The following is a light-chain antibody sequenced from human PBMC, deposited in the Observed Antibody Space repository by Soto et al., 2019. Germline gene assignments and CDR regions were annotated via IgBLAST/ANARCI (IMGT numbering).Light chain of an antibody. CDR3: QQYTTYSPLWT. CDR2: KAS. J-gene: IGKJ1*01. CDR1: QSISDW. Sequence: DIQMTQSPSTLSASVGDRVTITCRASQSISDWVAWYQQKPGKAPKLLIYKASILENGVPSRFSGSGSGTDFTLAISSLQPDELATYYCQQYTTYSPLWTFGRGTKVEIK. V-gene: IGKV1-5*03.